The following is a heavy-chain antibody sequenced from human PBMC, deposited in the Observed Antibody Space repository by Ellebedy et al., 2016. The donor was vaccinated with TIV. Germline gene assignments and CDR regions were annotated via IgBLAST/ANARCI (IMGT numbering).Heavy chain of an antibody. CDR3: ARVWWGPPWAFDI. Sequence: SVKVSXXASGGTFSSYAISWVRQAPGQGLEWMGGIIPIFGTANYAQKFQGRVTMTTDTSTSTAYMELRSLRSDDTAVYYCARVWWGPPWAFDIWGQGTMVTVSS. V-gene: IGHV1-69*05. D-gene: IGHD2-15*01. CDR1: GGTFSSYA. CDR2: IIPIFGTA. J-gene: IGHJ3*02.